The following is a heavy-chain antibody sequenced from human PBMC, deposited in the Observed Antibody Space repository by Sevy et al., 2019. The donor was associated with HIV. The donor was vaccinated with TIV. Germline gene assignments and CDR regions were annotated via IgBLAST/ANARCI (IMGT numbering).Heavy chain of an antibody. CDR1: GGTFSSYA. CDR3: ARGPTYRVNWFDP. V-gene: IGHV1-69*13. Sequence: APVKVSCKASGGTFSSYAISWVRQAPGQGLEWMGGIIPIFGTANYAQKFQGRVTITADESTSTAYMELSSLRSEDTAVYYCARGPTYRVNWFDPWGQGTPVTVSS. J-gene: IGHJ5*02. CDR2: IIPIFGTA.